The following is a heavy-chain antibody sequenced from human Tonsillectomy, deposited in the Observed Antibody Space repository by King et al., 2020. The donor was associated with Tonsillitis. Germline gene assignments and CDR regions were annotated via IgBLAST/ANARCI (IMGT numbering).Heavy chain of an antibody. D-gene: IGHD6-13*01. J-gene: IGHJ4*02. Sequence: VQLVESGAELKKPGSSVKVSCKASGDTFSKDAISWVRLAPGQGLEWMGGIIPIFGAPNYAQKFQGRVIITADESTSTAYMELRSLRSEDTAVYYCARAVAYSSSWYAYFHSWGQGPLVTVPS. CDR2: IIPIFGAP. V-gene: IGHV1-69*01. CDR1: GDTFSKDA. CDR3: ARAVAYSSSWYAYFHS.